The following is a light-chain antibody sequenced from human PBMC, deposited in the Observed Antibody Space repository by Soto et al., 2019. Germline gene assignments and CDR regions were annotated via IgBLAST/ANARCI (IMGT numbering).Light chain of an antibody. CDR1: QSLSSSQ. CDR3: QQYGSSPRT. V-gene: IGKV3-20*01. J-gene: IGKJ1*01. Sequence: EVVMTKSTATLSLAEGQRGTLSCRTSQSLSSSQLAWYQQKPGQAPRLLIHDASSRATGISDRFTGSGSGTDFTLTITTLEPEDFAVYYCQQYGSSPRTFGLGTKVDIK. CDR2: DAS.